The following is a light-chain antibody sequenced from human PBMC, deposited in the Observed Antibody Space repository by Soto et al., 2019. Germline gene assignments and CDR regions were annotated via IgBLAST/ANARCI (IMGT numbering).Light chain of an antibody. CDR3: QQYGRSPWT. Sequence: EIVLTQSPGTLSLSPGDRATPSCRASQSVSSSYLAWYQQKPGQAPGLLIYGASSRATGIPDRFSGSGSGTDFTLTISRLEPEDFAVYYCQQYGRSPWTFGQGTKVEVK. V-gene: IGKV3-20*01. CDR2: GAS. CDR1: QSVSSSY. J-gene: IGKJ1*01.